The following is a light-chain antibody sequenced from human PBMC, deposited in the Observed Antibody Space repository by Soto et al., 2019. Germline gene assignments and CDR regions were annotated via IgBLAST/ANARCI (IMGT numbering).Light chain of an antibody. CDR3: CSYTSSSPRV. Sequence: QSALTQPASVSGSPGQSITISCTGTSSDVGGYNYVSWYQQHPGKAPKLMIYEVSNRPSGVSNRFSGSKSGNTASLTISGPQAEDEADYYCCSYTSSSPRVFGGGTKLTVL. J-gene: IGLJ2*01. V-gene: IGLV2-14*01. CDR2: EVS. CDR1: SSDVGGYNY.